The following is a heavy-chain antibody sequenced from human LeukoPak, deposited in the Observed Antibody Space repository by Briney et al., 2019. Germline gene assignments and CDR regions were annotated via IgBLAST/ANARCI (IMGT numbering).Heavy chain of an antibody. Sequence: GGSLRLSCAASGFTVSSNYMSWVRQAPGKGLEWVSVIYSGGSTYYADSVKGRFTISRDNSKNTLYLQMNSLRAEDTAVYYCAKGRDGYNYGYFDYWGQGTLVTVSS. V-gene: IGHV3-53*01. CDR3: AKGRDGYNYGYFDY. CDR1: GFTVSSNY. D-gene: IGHD5-12*01. CDR2: IYSGGST. J-gene: IGHJ4*02.